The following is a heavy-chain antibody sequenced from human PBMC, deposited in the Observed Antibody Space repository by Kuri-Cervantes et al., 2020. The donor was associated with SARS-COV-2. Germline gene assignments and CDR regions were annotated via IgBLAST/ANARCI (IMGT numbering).Heavy chain of an antibody. CDR3: ARRGGYCSSTSCYTRYWYFGL. CDR2: IPYSGGT. D-gene: IGHD2-2*02. V-gene: IGHV4-59*08. CDR1: GGSISRYY. J-gene: IGHJ2*01. Sequence: GSLRLSCTVSGGSISRYYWSWIRQPPGKGLEWIGYIPYSGGTNYNPSLKSGVTISLDTSKNQSSLNLSSVTAADTAVYYCARRGGYCSSTSCYTRYWYFGLWGRGTLVTVSS.